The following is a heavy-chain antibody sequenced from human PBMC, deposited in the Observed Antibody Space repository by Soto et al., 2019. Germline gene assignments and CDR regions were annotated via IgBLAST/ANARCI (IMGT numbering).Heavy chain of an antibody. J-gene: IGHJ6*04. Sequence: PGGSLRLSCAASGLTFSSYAMHWVRQAPGKGLEWVAAISYDGSNKYYADSVKGRFTISRDNSKNTLYLQINSLRAEDTAVYYCARDQGQLVHYYYYYYGMDVWGKGTTVTVS. CDR3: ARDQGQLVHYYYYYYGMDV. CDR2: ISYDGSNK. CDR1: GLTFSSYA. V-gene: IGHV3-30-3*01. D-gene: IGHD6-6*01.